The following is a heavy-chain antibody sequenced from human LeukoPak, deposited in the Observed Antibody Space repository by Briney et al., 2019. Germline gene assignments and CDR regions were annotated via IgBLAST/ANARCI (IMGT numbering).Heavy chain of an antibody. D-gene: IGHD3-16*01. CDR2: IYYSGST. V-gene: IGHV4-59*01. CDR1: GGSISSYY. CDR3: ASGGEDSFDY. J-gene: IGHJ4*02. Sequence: SETLSLTCTVSGGSISSYYWSWIRQPPGRGLEWIGYIYYSGSTNYNPSLKSRVTISVDASKNQFSLKLSSVTAADTAVYYCASGGEDSFDYWGQGTLVTVSS.